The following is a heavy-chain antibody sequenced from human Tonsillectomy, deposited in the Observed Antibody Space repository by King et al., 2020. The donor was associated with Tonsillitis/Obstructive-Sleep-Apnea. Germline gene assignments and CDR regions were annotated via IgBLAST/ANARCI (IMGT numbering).Heavy chain of an antibody. V-gene: IGHV4-34*01. J-gene: IGHJ4*02. D-gene: IGHD3-3*01. CDR2: INHSGSS. Sequence: VQLQQWGAGLLKPSETLSLTCAVYGGSFSGYYWSWIRQPPGKGLEWIGEINHSGSSNYNPSLESRVTMSVDTSKNQFSLNLGSVTAADTAVYYCARSTMFGVVITPLYFDYWGQGTLVTVSS. CDR3: ARSTMFGVVITPLYFDY. CDR1: GGSFSGYY.